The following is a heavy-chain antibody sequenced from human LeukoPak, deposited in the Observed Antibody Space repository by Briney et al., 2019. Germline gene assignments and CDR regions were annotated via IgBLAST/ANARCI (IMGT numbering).Heavy chain of an antibody. CDR3: ARDRRAVVGATYYYYYGMDV. CDR1: GYTFTSYG. D-gene: IGHD1-26*01. J-gene: IGHJ6*02. Sequence: GASVKVSCKASGYTFTSYGISWMRQAPGQGLEWMGWISAYNGNTNYAQKLQGRVTMTTDTSTSTAYMELRSLRSDDTAVYYCARDRRAVVGATYYYYYGMDVWGQGTTVTVSS. CDR2: ISAYNGNT. V-gene: IGHV1-18*01.